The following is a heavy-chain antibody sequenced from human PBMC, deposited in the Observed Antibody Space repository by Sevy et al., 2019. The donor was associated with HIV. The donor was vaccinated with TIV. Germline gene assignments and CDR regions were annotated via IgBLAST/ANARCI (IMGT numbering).Heavy chain of an antibody. CDR3: ARDSESSAWDAFDI. J-gene: IGHJ3*02. CDR1: GYTFTSYG. D-gene: IGHD6-19*01. Sequence: ASVKVACEASGYTFTSYGISWVRQAPGQGLEWMGCISAYTGSTHYAQKLQGRVIMTTDTSTSTAYLELRSLRSDDTAVYYCARDSESSAWDAFDIWGQWTMVTVSS. CDR2: ISAYTGST. V-gene: IGHV1-18*01.